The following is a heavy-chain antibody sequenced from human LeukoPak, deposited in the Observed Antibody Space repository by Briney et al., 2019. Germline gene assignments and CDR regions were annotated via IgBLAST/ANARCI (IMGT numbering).Heavy chain of an antibody. J-gene: IGHJ5*02. D-gene: IGHD2-2*01. CDR3: ARVPIVVVPAATDNWFDP. CDR1: RGTFNSYA. CDR2: IIPIFGIA. Sequence: SVKVSCKASRGTFNSYAISWVRQAPGQGLEWMGRIIPIFGIANYAQKFQGRVTITADKSTSTAYMELSSLRSEDTAVYYCARVPIVVVPAATDNWFDPWGQGTLVTVSS. V-gene: IGHV1-69*04.